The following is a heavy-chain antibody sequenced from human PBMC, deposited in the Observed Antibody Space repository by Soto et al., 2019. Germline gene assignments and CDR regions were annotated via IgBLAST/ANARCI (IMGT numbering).Heavy chain of an antibody. D-gene: IGHD6-19*01. Sequence: LSVRCTVSGGTISSINCRWGCIRQPPGKGREWIASIYHGGTTFYNPSLKSRITISVDTSNNQFSLKLTSVTAADTAVYYCARVHVMVVAGSTFDYWGHGTLVTVS. J-gene: IGHJ4*01. CDR2: IYHGGTT. CDR1: GGTISSINCR. V-gene: IGHV4-39*07. CDR3: ARVHVMVVAGSTFDY.